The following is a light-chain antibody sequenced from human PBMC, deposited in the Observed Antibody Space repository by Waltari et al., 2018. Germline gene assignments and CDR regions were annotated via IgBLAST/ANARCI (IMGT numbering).Light chain of an antibody. CDR1: ESVSRD. CDR2: GAS. CDR3: QHYLRLPVT. V-gene: IGKV3-20*01. Sequence: EIVLTQSPGTLSLSVGERATVSCRASESVSRDLAWYQQKPGQAPRLLIYGASTRATGIPDRFSGSGSGTDFSLTISRLEPDDVAVYYCQHYLRLPVTFGQGTTVEI. J-gene: IGKJ1*01.